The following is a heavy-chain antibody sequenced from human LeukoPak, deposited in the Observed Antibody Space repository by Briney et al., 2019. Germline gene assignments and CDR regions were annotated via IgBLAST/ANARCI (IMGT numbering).Heavy chain of an antibody. Sequence: GGSLRLSCTASGFTFSSYGMHWVRQAPGKGLEWGAVIWYDGSNKYYADSVKGRFTISRDNSKNTLYLQMNSLRAEDTAVYYCARDGGVRGHYFDYWGQGTLVTVSS. J-gene: IGHJ4*02. CDR3: ARDGGVRGHYFDY. V-gene: IGHV3-33*01. D-gene: IGHD3-10*01. CDR1: GFTFSSYG. CDR2: IWYDGSNK.